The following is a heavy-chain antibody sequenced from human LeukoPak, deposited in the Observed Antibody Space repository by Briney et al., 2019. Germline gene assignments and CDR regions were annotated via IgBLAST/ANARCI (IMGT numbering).Heavy chain of an antibody. CDR3: TREGDFDY. CDR1: GFTFRSYG. D-gene: IGHD1-26*01. V-gene: IGHV3-30*02. J-gene: IGHJ4*02. Sequence: SGGSLRLSCAASGFTFRSYGMHWVRQAPGEGLEWVAFIRRDESDKYYADSVRGRFTISRDNSKNTVYLQMNSLRPEDTAIYYCTREGDFDYWGQGTLVTVSS. CDR2: IRRDESDK.